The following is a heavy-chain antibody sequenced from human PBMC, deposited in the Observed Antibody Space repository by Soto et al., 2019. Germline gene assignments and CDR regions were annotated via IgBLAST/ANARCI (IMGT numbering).Heavy chain of an antibody. D-gene: IGHD3-22*01. CDR3: ARDGEYYYDSSGYYPHY. V-gene: IGHV1-3*01. CDR1: GYTFTSYA. J-gene: IGHJ4*02. CDR2: INAGNGNT. Sequence: ASVKVSCKASGYTFTSYATHWVRQAPGQRLEWMGWINAGNGNTKYSQKFQGRVTITRDTSASTAYMELSSLRSEDTAVYYCARDGEYYYDSSGYYPHYWGQGTLVTVSS.